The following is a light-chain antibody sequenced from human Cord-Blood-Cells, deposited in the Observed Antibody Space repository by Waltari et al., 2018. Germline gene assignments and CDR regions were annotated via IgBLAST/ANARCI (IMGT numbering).Light chain of an antibody. CDR1: SSDVGSYNL. J-gene: IGLJ3*02. V-gene: IGLV2-23*01. Sequence: QSALTQPPSMSGSPGQSITISCTGTSSDVGSYNLVSWYQQHPGKAPKLMIYEGSKRPSGVSNRFSGSKSGNTASLTISGLQAEDEADYYCCSYAGSSTWVFGGGTKLTVL. CDR3: CSYAGSSTWV. CDR2: EGS.